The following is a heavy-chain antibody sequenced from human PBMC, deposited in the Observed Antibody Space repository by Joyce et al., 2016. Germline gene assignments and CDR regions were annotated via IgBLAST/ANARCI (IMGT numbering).Heavy chain of an antibody. D-gene: IGHD3-22*01. J-gene: IGHJ6*02. Sequence: EVQLVESGGGLVKPGGSLRLSCTASGFTFSNYSMSWVRQAPGKGLEWVSSISGSSRYIYYPDSEKGRFTISRDNAKNSLYLQMNSLRAEDTAVYYCAKSDSSGYYPYYYYYGMDVWGQGTTVTVSS. V-gene: IGHV3-21*01. CDR1: GFTFSNYS. CDR3: AKSDSSGYYPYYYYYGMDV. CDR2: ISGSSRYI.